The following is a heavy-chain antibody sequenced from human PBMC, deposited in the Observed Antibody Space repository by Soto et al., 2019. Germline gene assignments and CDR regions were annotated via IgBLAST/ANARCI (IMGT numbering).Heavy chain of an antibody. Sequence: GGSLRLSCAASGFTFSSYSMNWVRQAPGKGLEWVSYISSSSSTIYYADSVKGRFTISRDNAKNSLYLQMNSLRDEDTAVYYCARETPGEVEWLCHTYYYYGMDVWGQGTTVTVSS. CDR3: ARETPGEVEWLCHTYYYYGMDV. CDR2: ISSSSSTI. V-gene: IGHV3-48*02. J-gene: IGHJ6*02. CDR1: GFTFSSYS. D-gene: IGHD3-3*01.